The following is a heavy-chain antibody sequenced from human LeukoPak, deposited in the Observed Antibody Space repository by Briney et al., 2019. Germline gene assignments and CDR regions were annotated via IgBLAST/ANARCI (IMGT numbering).Heavy chain of an antibody. V-gene: IGHV3-64*01. CDR1: GFTFSSYA. Sequence: GGSLRLSCAASGFTFSSYAMHWVRQAPGKGLEYVSAISSNGGSAYYANSVKGRFTISRDNSKNTLYLQMGSLRAEDTAVYYCAKDSLTWIQLWFFDYWGQGTLVTVSS. D-gene: IGHD5-18*01. CDR3: AKDSLTWIQLWFFDY. CDR2: ISSNGGSA. J-gene: IGHJ4*02.